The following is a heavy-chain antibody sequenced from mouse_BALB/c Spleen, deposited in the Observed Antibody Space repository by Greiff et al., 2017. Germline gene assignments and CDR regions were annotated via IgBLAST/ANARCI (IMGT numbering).Heavy chain of an antibody. CDR1: GFNIKDTY. D-gene: IGHD1-2*01. V-gene: IGHV14-3*02. Sequence: EVQLQQSGAELVKPGASVKLSCTASGFNIKDTYMHWVKQRPEQGLEWIGRIDPANGNTKYDPKFQGKATITADTSSNTAYLQLSSLTSEDTAVYYCADYYGYEGFAYWGQGTLVTVSA. CDR2: IDPANGNT. CDR3: ADYYGYEGFAY. J-gene: IGHJ3*01.